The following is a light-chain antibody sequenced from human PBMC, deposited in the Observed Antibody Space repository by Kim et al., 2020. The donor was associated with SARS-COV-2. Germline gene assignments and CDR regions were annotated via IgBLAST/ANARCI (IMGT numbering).Light chain of an antibody. CDR3: QAWDSSAYV. CDR2: QDT. CDR1: KLGDKY. V-gene: IGLV3-1*01. Sequence: SVAPVQTARITCSGDKLGDKYACWDQQEPGQSPLLVIYQDTKRPSGIPERFSGSNSGNTATLTISGTHAMDEADYYCQAWDSSAYVFGTGTKVTVL. J-gene: IGLJ1*01.